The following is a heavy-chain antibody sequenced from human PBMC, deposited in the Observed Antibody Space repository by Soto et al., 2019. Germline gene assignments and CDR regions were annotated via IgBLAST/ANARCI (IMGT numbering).Heavy chain of an antibody. J-gene: IGHJ6*02. V-gene: IGHV1-69*01. Sequence: QVQLVQSGAEAKKPGSSVKVSCKASGGTFSSYAISWVRQAPGQGLEWMGGIIPTFGTANYAQQFQGRVTITADEYTSTAYMELSSLRSEDTDVYYCARWGGSSSSGYYYYGMDVSGQGTTVTVSS. CDR3: ARWGGSSSSGYYYYGMDV. D-gene: IGHD6-6*01. CDR1: GGTFSSYA. CDR2: IIPTFGTA.